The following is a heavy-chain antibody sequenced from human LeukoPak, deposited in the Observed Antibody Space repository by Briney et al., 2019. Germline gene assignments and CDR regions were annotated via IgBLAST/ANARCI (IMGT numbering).Heavy chain of an antibody. CDR3: VRDLGGRSGH. CDR2: IWYDGSNK. J-gene: IGHJ4*02. CDR1: GFTFRSYG. Sequence: GGSLRLSCAASGFTFRSYGMHWVRQAPGKGLEWVAVIWYDGSNKYYADSVKGRFTVSRDNSKNTLYLQMNSLRAEDTAVYYCVRDLGGRSGHWGQGTLVTVSS. V-gene: IGHV3-33*01. D-gene: IGHD1-26*01.